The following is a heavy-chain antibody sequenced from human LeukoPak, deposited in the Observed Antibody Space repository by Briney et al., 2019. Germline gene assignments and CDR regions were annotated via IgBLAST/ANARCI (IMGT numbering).Heavy chain of an antibody. Sequence: KAGGSLRLSCAASGFIFSDYYMSWVRQAPGKGLEWVSNISSSSHYTNYADSVRGRFTISRDNAKNSLYLQMNSLRAEDTAVYYCARDYEVRPSEYFQYWGQGTLVTVSS. CDR2: ISSSSHYT. CDR1: GFIFSDYY. CDR3: ARDYEVRPSEYFQY. J-gene: IGHJ1*01. V-gene: IGHV3-11*05. D-gene: IGHD3-3*01.